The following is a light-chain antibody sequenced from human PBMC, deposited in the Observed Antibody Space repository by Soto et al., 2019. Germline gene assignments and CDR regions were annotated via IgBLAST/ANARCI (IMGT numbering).Light chain of an antibody. V-gene: IGKV1-5*03. CDR1: QSIHSW. CDR2: KAS. Sequence: DFQMTQYPSTLSASVGDRVTITCRASQSIHSWLAWYQQKPGRTPKLLIYKASTLESGVPSRFSGSGSGTDFTLTISSMQPDDFATYYCQQYNSHPYTFGQGTKLEIK. J-gene: IGKJ2*01. CDR3: QQYNSHPYT.